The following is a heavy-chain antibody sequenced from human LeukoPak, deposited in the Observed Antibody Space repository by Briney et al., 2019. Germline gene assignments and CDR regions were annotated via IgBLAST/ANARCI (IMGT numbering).Heavy chain of an antibody. Sequence: GGSLRLSCAASGFTFSSYAMNWVRQAPGKGLEWVSYISSSGSTIYYADSVKGRFTISRDNAKNSLYLQMNSLRAEDTAVYYCALLSMGNFDYWGQGTLVTVSS. V-gene: IGHV3-48*03. CDR2: ISSSGSTI. D-gene: IGHD2/OR15-2a*01. CDR3: ALLSMGNFDY. J-gene: IGHJ4*02. CDR1: GFTFSSYA.